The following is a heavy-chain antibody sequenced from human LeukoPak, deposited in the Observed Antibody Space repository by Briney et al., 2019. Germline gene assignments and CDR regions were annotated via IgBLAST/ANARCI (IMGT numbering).Heavy chain of an antibody. CDR1: GYTFTSYG. CDR2: ISAYNGNT. D-gene: IGHD4-17*01. V-gene: IGHV1-18*04. J-gene: IGHJ5*02. Sequence: GASVKVSCKASGYTFTSYGISWVRQAPGQGLEWMGWISAYNGNTNYAQKLQGRVTITTDTSTSTAYMELRSLRSDDTAVYYCARDRGDYGVSWFDPWGQGTLVTVSS. CDR3: ARDRGDYGVSWFDP.